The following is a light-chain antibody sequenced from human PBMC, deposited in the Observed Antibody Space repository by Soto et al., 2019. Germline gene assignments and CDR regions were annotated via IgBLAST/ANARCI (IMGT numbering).Light chain of an antibody. Sequence: DIKMTQSTSSLSASVGDRVTITCRASQSSTSYLNWFQKKPGKAPKLLIYAASSLLSGVPSRFSVSGSGTDFTLTIISLQPEDFATYYSQQSDSTLGLTFGGGTKVEIK. CDR1: QSSTSY. V-gene: IGKV1-39*01. J-gene: IGKJ4*01. CDR2: AAS. CDR3: QQSDSTLGLT.